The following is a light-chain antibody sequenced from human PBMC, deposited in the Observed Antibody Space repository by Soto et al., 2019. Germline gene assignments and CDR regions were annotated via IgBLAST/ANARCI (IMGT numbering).Light chain of an antibody. J-gene: IGKJ3*01. CDR1: QSVSSSY. Sequence: EIVLTQSPGTLSLSPGERATLSCRASQSVSSSYLAWYQQKPGQAPRLLIYGASSSATGIPDRFSGSGSGRDLTLTISRLEPEDFAVYYCQQYGSSFLFTFGPGTKVDIK. CDR2: GAS. V-gene: IGKV3-20*01. CDR3: QQYGSSFLFT.